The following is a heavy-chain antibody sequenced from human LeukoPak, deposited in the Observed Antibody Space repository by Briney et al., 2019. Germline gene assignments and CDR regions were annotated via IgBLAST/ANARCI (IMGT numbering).Heavy chain of an antibody. CDR2: IRYDGSNK. Sequence: GGSLRLSCAASGFTFSSYAMHWVRQAPGKGLEWVAFIRYDGSNKYYADSVKGRFTIPRDNSKNTLYLQMNSLRAEDTAVYCCAKGVVRGASFFDYWGQGTLVTVSS. V-gene: IGHV3-30*02. J-gene: IGHJ4*02. CDR1: GFTFSSYA. CDR3: AKGVVRGASFFDY. D-gene: IGHD3-10*01.